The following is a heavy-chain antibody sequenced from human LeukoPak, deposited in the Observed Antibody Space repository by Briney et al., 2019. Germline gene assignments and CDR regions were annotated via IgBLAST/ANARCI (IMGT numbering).Heavy chain of an antibody. CDR2: IYYGAST. V-gene: IGHV4-31*03. CDR1: GGSVFSGGYY. CDR3: ARGPLGASFVDY. J-gene: IGHJ4*02. D-gene: IGHD1-26*01. Sequence: SETLSLTCTVSGGSVFSGGYYWSWIRQHPGKGLEWIGYIYYGASTYYKPSLKSRVTISIDTSRAQFSLKLSSVTAADTAVYYCARGPLGASFVDYWGQGTLVTVSS.